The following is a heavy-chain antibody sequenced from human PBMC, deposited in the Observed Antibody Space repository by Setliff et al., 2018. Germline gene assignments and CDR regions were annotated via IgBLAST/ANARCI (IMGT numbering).Heavy chain of an antibody. CDR1: GFTFRKYW. J-gene: IGHJ4*02. D-gene: IGHD3-10*01. CDR2: ISPDGTIT. V-gene: IGHV3-74*01. CDR3: FGAGTCSY. Sequence: LRLSCGASGFTFRKYWMYWVRQVPGKGLVWVSRISPDGTITNYADSVKGRFTISRDNAKNTLYLQMNNLRTEDTAVYYCFGAGTCSYWGQGTLVTVSS.